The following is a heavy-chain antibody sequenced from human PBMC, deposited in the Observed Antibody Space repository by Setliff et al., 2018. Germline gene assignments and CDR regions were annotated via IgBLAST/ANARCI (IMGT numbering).Heavy chain of an antibody. V-gene: IGHV1-69*13. Sequence: SVKVSCKASGGTFSSKAISWVRQAPGQGLEWMGGFIPSFGPANYAQKFQGRLTITADESTSTAYMELNSLRSEDTAIYYCARDSYGDNLPYNWFAPWGQGTLVTVSS. D-gene: IGHD4-17*01. J-gene: IGHJ5*02. CDR2: FIPSFGPA. CDR3: ARDSYGDNLPYNWFAP. CDR1: GGTFSSKA.